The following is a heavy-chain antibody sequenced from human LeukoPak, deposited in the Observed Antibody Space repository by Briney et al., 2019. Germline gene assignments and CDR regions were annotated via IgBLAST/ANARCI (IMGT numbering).Heavy chain of an antibody. Sequence: GGSLILSCAASGFSLTSYAMHWVRQVSGKGLEYVSAISTRGDNTYYANSVKGRFTISRDSSKNTLYLQMDSLRTEDTAVYYCGSWYGYWGQGTLVTVSS. J-gene: IGHJ4*02. CDR2: ISTRGDNT. D-gene: IGHD6-13*01. CDR3: GSWYGY. CDR1: GFSLTSYA. V-gene: IGHV3-64*01.